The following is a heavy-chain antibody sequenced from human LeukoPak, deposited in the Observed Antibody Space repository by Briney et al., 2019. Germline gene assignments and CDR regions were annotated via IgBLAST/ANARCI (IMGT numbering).Heavy chain of an antibody. V-gene: IGHV4-4*07. CDR2: IYTSGST. CDR3: ARGYRVVGATRPLYYFDY. Sequence: PSETLSLTCTVSGGSISSYYWNWIRQPAGKGLEWIGRIYTSGSTNYNPSLKSRVTISLDTSKNQFSLRLSSVTAADTAMYYCARGYRVVGATRPLYYFDYWGQGTLVTVSS. J-gene: IGHJ4*02. D-gene: IGHD1-26*01. CDR1: GGSISSYY.